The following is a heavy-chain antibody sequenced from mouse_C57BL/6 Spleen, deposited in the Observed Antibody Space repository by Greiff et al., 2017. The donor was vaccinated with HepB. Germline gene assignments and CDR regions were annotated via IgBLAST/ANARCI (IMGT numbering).Heavy chain of an antibody. CDR1: GYTFTSYW. D-gene: IGHD1-1*01. CDR3: ERPYGSSYDYYAKDD. J-gene: IGHJ4*01. Sequence: QVQLQQPGAELVKPGASVKLSCKASGYTFTSYWMQWVQQRPGQGLEWIGEIDPSDSYTNYNQKFKGKGTLTVDTSSSTAYMQLSSLTSEDSAVYYYERPYGSSYDYYAKDDWGQGAAVTVAS. V-gene: IGHV1-50*01. CDR2: IDPSDSYT.